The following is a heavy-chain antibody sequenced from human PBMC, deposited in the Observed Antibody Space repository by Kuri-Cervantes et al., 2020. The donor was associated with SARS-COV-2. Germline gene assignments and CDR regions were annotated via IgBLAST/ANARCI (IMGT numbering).Heavy chain of an antibody. CDR2: IKSKTDGGTT. CDR3: TTDSDNWNPGAFDY. Sequence: GGSLRLSCAASGFTFSSYAMHWVRQAPGKGLEWVGRIKSKTDGGTTDYAAPVKGRFTISRDDSKNTLYLQMNSLKTEDTAVYYCTTDSDNWNPGAFDYWGQGTLVTVSS. V-gene: IGHV3-15*01. CDR1: GFTFSSYA. D-gene: IGHD1-20*01. J-gene: IGHJ4*02.